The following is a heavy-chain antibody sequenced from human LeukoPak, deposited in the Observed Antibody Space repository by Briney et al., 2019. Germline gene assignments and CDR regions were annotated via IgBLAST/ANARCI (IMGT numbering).Heavy chain of an antibody. Sequence: PGGSLRLSCAASGFTVSSYYMSWVRQAPGKGLEWVAVIYSAGSTYYADSVKGRFTISKDNSKNTLYLQMSGLRAEDTAVYYCARAYKGWLDAFDIWGQGAMVTVSS. V-gene: IGHV3-66*01. J-gene: IGHJ3*02. CDR3: ARAYKGWLDAFDI. CDR2: IYSAGST. CDR1: GFTVSSYY. D-gene: IGHD2-15*01.